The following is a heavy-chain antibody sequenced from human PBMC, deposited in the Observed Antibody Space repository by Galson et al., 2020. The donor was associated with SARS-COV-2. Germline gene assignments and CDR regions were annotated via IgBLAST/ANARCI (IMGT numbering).Heavy chain of an antibody. CDR1: GFTFSSYA. J-gene: IGHJ4*02. Sequence: GGSLRLSCAASGFTFSSYAMSWVRQAPGKGLEWVSAISGSGGSTYYADSVKGRFTISRDNSKNTLYLQMNSLRAEDTAVYYCAGSNTYYDVLTGYYYRPGVFDYWGQGTLVTVSS. V-gene: IGHV3-23*01. CDR3: AGSNTYYDVLTGYYYRPGVFDY. D-gene: IGHD3-9*01. CDR2: ISGSGGST.